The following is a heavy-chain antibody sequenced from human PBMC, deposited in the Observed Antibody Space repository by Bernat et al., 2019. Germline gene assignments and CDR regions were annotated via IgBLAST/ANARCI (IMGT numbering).Heavy chain of an antibody. CDR2: IYPGDSDT. D-gene: IGHD6-13*01. J-gene: IGHJ2*01. CDR3: ARRPSSSSWYFNWYFDL. V-gene: IGHV5-51*01. Sequence: EVQLVQSGAEVKKPGESLKISCKGSGYSFTSYWIGWVRQMPGKGLEWMGIIYPGDSDTRYSPSFQGQGTISADKSISTAYLQWSSLKASDTAMYYCARRPSSSSWYFNWYFDLWGRGTLVTVSS. CDR1: GYSFTSYW.